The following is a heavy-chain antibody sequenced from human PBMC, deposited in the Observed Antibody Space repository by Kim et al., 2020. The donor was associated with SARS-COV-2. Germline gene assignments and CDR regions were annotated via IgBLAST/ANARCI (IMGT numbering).Heavy chain of an antibody. V-gene: IGHV4-4*07. CDR1: GGSISSYY. CDR2: IYTSGST. CDR3: ARDSGYCSSISCPRSAFDI. Sequence: SETLSLTCTVSGGSISSYYWSWIRQPAGKGLEWIGRIYTSGSTNYNPSLKSRVTMSVDTSKNQFSLKLSSVTAADTAVYYCARDSGYCSSISCPRSAFDIWGQGTMVTVSS. D-gene: IGHD2-2*01. J-gene: IGHJ3*02.